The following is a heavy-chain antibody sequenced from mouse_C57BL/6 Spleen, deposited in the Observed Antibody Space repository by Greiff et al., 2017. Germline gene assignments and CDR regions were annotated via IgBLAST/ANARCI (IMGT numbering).Heavy chain of an antibody. D-gene: IGHD2-3*01. CDR3: AIRDGRAMDY. CDR2: IHPSASVT. CDR1: GYTFTSYW. Sequence: QVQLQQPGAELVKPWDSVKVSCKASGYTFTSYWMHWVNQRHGQGLEWIGRIHPSASVTKYNQKFKGKATLTVAKSASTAYMQLCSLTSEDAAVYYGAIRDGRAMDYWGQGTSGTVSS. V-gene: IGHV1-74*01. J-gene: IGHJ4*01.